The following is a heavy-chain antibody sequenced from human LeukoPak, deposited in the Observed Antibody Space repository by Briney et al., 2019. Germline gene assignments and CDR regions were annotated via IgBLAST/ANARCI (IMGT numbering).Heavy chain of an antibody. V-gene: IGHV3-13*04. CDR3: AREGYDEAFDI. CDR1: GFTFSRYD. CDR2: FGSTGNT. Sequence: GGSLRLSCAASGFTFSRYDMHWVRQATGKGLEWVSAFGSTGNTYYSSAVKGRFTISRENAKSSLYLQMNSLRAGDTAVYYCAREGYDEAFDIWGHGTMVTVSS. D-gene: IGHD2-15*01. J-gene: IGHJ3*02.